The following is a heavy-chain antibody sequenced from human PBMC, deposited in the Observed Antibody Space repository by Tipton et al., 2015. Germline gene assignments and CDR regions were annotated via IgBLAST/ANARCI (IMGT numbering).Heavy chain of an antibody. J-gene: IGHJ4*02. CDR2: ISTSSSVI. Sequence: SLRLSCAASGFTYIAYSMNWVRQAPGRGLEWVSYISTSSSVIYYADSVKGRFTVSRDNAKNSLYLQMNILRDEDTAVYYCARGKRGYDYPADYWGQGTLVTVSS. CDR3: ARGKRGYDYPADY. CDR1: GFTYIAYS. V-gene: IGHV3-48*02. D-gene: IGHD5-12*01.